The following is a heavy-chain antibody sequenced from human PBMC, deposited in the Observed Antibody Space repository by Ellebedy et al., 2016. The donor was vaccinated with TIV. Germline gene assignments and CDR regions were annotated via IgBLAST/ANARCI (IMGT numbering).Heavy chain of an antibody. CDR1: GGSFSGYY. Sequence: MPSETLSLTCAVYGGSFSGYYWSWIRQPPGKGLEWIGEINHSGSTNYNPSLKSRVTISVDTSKNQFSLKLSSVTAADTAVYYCARSKQLVRTCWFDPWGQGTLVTVSS. CDR2: INHSGST. V-gene: IGHV4-34*01. CDR3: ARSKQLVRTCWFDP. J-gene: IGHJ5*02. D-gene: IGHD6-6*01.